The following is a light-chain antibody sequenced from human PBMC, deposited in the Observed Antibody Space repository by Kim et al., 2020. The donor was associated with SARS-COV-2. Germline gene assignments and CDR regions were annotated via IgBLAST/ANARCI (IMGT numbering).Light chain of an antibody. CDR3: SSYTSSSTLEV. CDR1: SSDVGSYKY. J-gene: IGLJ2*01. Sequence: QSALTQPASVSGSPGQSITISCTGTSSDVGSYKYVSWYQQHPGKAPKLMIFEVSNRPSGVSNRFSGSKSGDTASLTISGLQAEDEADYYCSSYTSSSTLEVFGGGTKL. CDR2: EVS. V-gene: IGLV2-14*01.